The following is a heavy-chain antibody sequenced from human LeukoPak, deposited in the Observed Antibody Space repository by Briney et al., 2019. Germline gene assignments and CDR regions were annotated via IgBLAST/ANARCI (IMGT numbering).Heavy chain of an antibody. Sequence: SVKVSCKASGGTFISYAISWVRQAPGQGLEWMGGIIPIFGTANYAQKFQGRVTITADESTNTAYMELSSLRSEDTAVYYCARRPGSGWNPYYFDYWGQGTLVTVSS. D-gene: IGHD6-19*01. CDR2: IIPIFGTA. J-gene: IGHJ4*02. CDR3: ARRPGSGWNPYYFDY. V-gene: IGHV1-69*13. CDR1: GGTFISYA.